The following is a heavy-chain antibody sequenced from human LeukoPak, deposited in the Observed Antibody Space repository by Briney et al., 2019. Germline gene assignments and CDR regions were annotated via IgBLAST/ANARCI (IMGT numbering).Heavy chain of an antibody. J-gene: IGHJ4*02. CDR2: ISYDGSNK. D-gene: IGHD6-19*01. Sequence: PGRSLRLSCAASGFTFRNYGMHWVRQAPGKGLDWVAVISYDGSNKYYADSVKGRFTISRDNSKNTLYLQMNSLRAEDTAVYSCAKDAFSSGWELFDYWGQGTLVTVSS. V-gene: IGHV3-30*18. CDR1: GFTFRNYG. CDR3: AKDAFSSGWELFDY.